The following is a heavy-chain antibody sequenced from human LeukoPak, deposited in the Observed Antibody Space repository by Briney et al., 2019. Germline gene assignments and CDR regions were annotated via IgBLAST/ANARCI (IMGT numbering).Heavy chain of an antibody. Sequence: GSLRLSCAASGFTFSSYSMNWVRQAPGKGLEWVSSISSSSSYIYYADSVKGRFTISRDNAKNSLYLQMNSLRAEDTAVYYCARDAGICSGGSCYAKAYRHWGQGTLVTVSS. D-gene: IGHD2-15*01. CDR2: ISSSSSYI. CDR1: GFTFSSYS. CDR3: ARDAGICSGGSCYAKAYRH. J-gene: IGHJ4*02. V-gene: IGHV3-21*01.